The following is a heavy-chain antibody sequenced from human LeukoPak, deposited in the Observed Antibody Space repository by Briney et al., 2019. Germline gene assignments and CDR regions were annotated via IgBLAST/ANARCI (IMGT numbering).Heavy chain of an antibody. J-gene: IGHJ4*02. CDR3: AREFSGSYSPRFDY. Sequence: PGRSLRLSCAASGFTFSSYAMHWVRQAPGKGLEWVAVISYDGSNKYYADSVKGRFTISRDNSKNTLYLQMNSLRAEDTAVYYCAREFSGSYSPRFDYWGQGTLVTVSS. D-gene: IGHD1-26*01. CDR1: GFTFSSYA. V-gene: IGHV3-30-3*01. CDR2: ISYDGSNK.